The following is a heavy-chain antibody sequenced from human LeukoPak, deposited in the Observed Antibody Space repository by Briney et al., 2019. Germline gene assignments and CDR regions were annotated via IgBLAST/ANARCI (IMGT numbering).Heavy chain of an antibody. CDR1: GFTFSSYS. J-gene: IGHJ6*03. Sequence: PGGSLRLSCAASGFTFSSYSMNWVRQAPGKGLEWVSSISSSSSYIYYADSVKGRFTISRDNAKNSLYLQMNSLRAEDTAVYYCARDLQVDYYYYMDVWGKGTTVTISS. V-gene: IGHV3-21*01. D-gene: IGHD1-26*01. CDR2: ISSSSSYI. CDR3: ARDLQVDYYYYMDV.